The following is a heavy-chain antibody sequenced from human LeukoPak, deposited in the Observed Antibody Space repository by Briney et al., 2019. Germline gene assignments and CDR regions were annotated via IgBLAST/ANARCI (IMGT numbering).Heavy chain of an antibody. Sequence: GASVKVSCKASGYTFTSSHINWVRQATGQGLEWMGGIIPIFGTANYAQKFQGRVTITADESTSTAYMELSSLRSEDTAVYYCAREAPRRAFDIWGQGTMVTVSS. CDR3: AREAPRRAFDI. CDR2: IIPIFGTA. V-gene: IGHV1-69*13. CDR1: GYTFTSSH. D-gene: IGHD6-6*01. J-gene: IGHJ3*02.